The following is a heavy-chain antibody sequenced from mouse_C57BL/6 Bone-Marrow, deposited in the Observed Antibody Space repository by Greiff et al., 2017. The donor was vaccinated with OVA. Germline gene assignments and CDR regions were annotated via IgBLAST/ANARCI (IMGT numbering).Heavy chain of an antibody. J-gene: IGHJ2*01. CDR3: ARHGDYYSNYFDY. CDR2: ISNLAYSL. Sequence: EVQLVESGGGLVQPGGSLKLSCAASGFTFRDYGMAWVRQAPRKGPEWVAFISNLAYSLYSADNVTGRFTISSENAKNTLYMEMSSLMSEDTAMYYCARHGDYYSNYFDYWGKGTTLTVSS. D-gene: IGHD2-5*01. CDR1: GFTFRDYG. V-gene: IGHV5-15*01.